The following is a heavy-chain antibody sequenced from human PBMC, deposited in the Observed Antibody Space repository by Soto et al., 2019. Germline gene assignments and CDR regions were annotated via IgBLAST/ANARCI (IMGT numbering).Heavy chain of an antibody. J-gene: IGHJ5*02. CDR3: ARESLGLGYCSSTSCQGFDP. CDR1: GGSISSGGYC. V-gene: IGHV4-31*03. CDR2: IYYSGST. Sequence: TLSLTCTVSGGSISSGGYCWSWIRQHPGKGLEWIGYIYYSGSTYYNPSLKSRVTISVDTSKNQFSLKLSSVTAADTAVYYCARESLGLGYCSSTSCQGFDPWGQGTLVTVSS. D-gene: IGHD2-2*01.